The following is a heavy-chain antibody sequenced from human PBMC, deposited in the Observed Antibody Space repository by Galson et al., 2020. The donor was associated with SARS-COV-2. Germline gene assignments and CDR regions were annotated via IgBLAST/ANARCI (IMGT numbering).Heavy chain of an antibody. J-gene: IGHJ3*02. CDR2: IKQDGSEK. Sequence: GGSLRLSCAASGFTFSSSWMSWVRQAPGKGLEWVANIKQDGSEKYYVDSVKGRFTISRDNAKNSLSLQMNSLRAEDTAVYYCARDSDVPGYGDAVDIWGQGTMVTVAS. CDR3: ARDSDVPGYGDAVDI. D-gene: IGHD5-12*01. V-gene: IGHV3-7*03. CDR1: GFTFSSSW.